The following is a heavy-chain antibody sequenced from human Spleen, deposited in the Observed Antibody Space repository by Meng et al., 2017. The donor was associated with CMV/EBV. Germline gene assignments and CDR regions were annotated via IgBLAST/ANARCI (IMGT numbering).Heavy chain of an antibody. CDR1: GFTFSDYY. Sequence: GESLKISCAASGFTFSDYYMNWVRQAPGKGLEWVSHIITTGETVHYGDSVKGRFTISRDNARNSVYLQMNSLRAEDTALYYCARGDCTGYSCYMDVWGQGTSVTVSS. J-gene: IGHJ6*02. V-gene: IGHV3-11*04. CDR3: ARGDCTGYSCYMDV. CDR2: IITTGETV. D-gene: IGHD2-15*01.